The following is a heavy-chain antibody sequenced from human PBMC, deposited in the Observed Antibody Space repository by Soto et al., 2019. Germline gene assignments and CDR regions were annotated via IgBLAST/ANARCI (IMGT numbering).Heavy chain of an antibody. D-gene: IGHD3-9*01. CDR1: GGSISSGDYY. CDR2: IYYSGST. J-gene: IGHJ6*02. CDR3: ARGLPYYDILTGYYILISYGMDV. Sequence: PSETLSLTCTVSGGSISSGDYYWSWIRQPPGKGLEWIGYIYYSGSTYYNPSLKSRVTISVDTSKNQFSLKLSSVTAADTAVYYCARGLPYYDILTGYYILISYGMDVWGQGTTVTAP. V-gene: IGHV4-30-4*01.